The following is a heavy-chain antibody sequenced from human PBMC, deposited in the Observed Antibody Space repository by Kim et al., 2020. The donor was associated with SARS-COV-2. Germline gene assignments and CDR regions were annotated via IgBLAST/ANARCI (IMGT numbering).Heavy chain of an antibody. CDR3: ARGRVYYYDMDV. CDR2: IYYSGTT. V-gene: IGHV4-61*01. CDR1: GGSVNSRSHY. Sequence: SETLSLTCTVSGGSVNSRSHYWNWVRQPPGKGLEWIGYIYYSGTTTYNPSLKSRVTISIDTSNNQFSLRLTSVTAADTALYYCARGRVYYYDMDVWGQGTTVTVSS. J-gene: IGHJ6*02.